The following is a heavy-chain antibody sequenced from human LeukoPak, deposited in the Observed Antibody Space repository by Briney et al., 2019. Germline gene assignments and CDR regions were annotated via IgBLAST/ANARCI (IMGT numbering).Heavy chain of an antibody. D-gene: IGHD2-2*01. CDR1: GGSISSYY. CDR2: IYYSGST. CDR3: ARDIVVPRGGWFDP. J-gene: IGHJ5*02. Sequence: SETLSLTCTVSGGSISSYYWSWIRQPPGKGLEWIGYIYYSGSTNYNPSLKSRVTISVDTSKNQFSLKLSSVTAADTAVYYCARDIVVPRGGWFDPWGQGTLVTVSS. V-gene: IGHV4-59*01.